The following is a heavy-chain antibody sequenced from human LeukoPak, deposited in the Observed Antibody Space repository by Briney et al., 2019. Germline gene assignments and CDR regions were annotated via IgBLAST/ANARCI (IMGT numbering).Heavy chain of an antibody. Sequence: PGGSLRLSCAASGFTFSSYWMYWVRQAPGKGLVWVSRINSDVSTTSYADSVKGRFTISRDNAKNTLYLQMNSLRAEDTAVYNCERVGTTSNYYYYSGMDVWGQGTRSPSP. CDR3: ERVGTTSNYYYYSGMDV. CDR1: GFTFSSYW. V-gene: IGHV3-74*01. CDR2: INSDVSTT. J-gene: IGHJ6*02. D-gene: IGHD2/OR15-2a*01.